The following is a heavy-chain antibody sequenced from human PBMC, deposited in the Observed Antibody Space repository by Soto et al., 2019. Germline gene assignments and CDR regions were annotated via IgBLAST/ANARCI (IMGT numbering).Heavy chain of an antibody. CDR1: GFTFSSYS. CDR2: ISGSSGTI. J-gene: IGHJ5*02. V-gene: IGHV3-48*01. Sequence: PGGSLRLSCAASGFTFSSYSMNWVRQAPGKGLEWVSYISGSSGTIYYADSVKGRFTISRDNSKNTLYLQMNSLRSEDTAVYYWSMSDSGYDMFALSDNWFDPWGQGILVTVSS. CDR3: SMSDSGYDMFALSDNWFDP. D-gene: IGHD5-12*01.